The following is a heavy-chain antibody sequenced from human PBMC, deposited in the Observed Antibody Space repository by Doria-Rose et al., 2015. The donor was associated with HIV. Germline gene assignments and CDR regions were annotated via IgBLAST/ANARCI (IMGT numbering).Heavy chain of an antibody. CDR2: TSSDDER. J-gene: IGHJ4*02. Sequence: QITLKESSPVLVKPTGTLTLTCTVSGVSLSSPGMGVSWIRQPPGKALEWLAKTSSDDERSYKTSLKSRLTISRGTSKSQVVLTITDMDPVDTATYYCARIKSSRWYHKYYFDFWGQGTLVIVSA. CDR3: ARIKSSRWYHKYYFDF. D-gene: IGHD6-13*01. CDR1: GVSLSSPGMG. V-gene: IGHV2-26*01.